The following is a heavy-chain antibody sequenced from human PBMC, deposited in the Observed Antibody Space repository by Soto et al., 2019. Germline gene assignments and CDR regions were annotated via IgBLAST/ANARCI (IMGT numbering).Heavy chain of an antibody. Sequence: ASVKVSCKASGYTSTGYYMHWVRQAPGQGLEWMGWINPNSGGTNYAQKFQGRVTMTRDTSISTAYMELSRLRSDDTAVYYCARDFHDFPPSALENPGYWGQGTLVTVSS. CDR3: ARDFHDFPPSALENPGY. CDR1: GYTSTGYY. D-gene: IGHD3-3*01. CDR2: INPNSGGT. J-gene: IGHJ4*02. V-gene: IGHV1-2*02.